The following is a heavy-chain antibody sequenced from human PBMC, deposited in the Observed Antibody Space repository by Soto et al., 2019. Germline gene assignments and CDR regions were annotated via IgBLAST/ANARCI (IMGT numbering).Heavy chain of an antibody. V-gene: IGHV3-7*05. CDR2: IKQDGSEK. J-gene: IGHJ6*02. Sequence: GGSMRLSCAASGLTFSSHWMNWVLQAPGKGLEWVANIKQDGSEKYYVDSVKGRFTISRDNAKNSLYLQMNSLRAEDTAVYYCARTYFDFWSGYQYYYYYGMDVWGQGTTVTVSS. CDR3: ARTYFDFWSGYQYYYYYGMDV. CDR1: GLTFSSHW. D-gene: IGHD3-3*01.